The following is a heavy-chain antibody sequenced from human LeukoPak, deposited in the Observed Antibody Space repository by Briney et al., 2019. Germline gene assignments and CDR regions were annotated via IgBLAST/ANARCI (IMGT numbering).Heavy chain of an antibody. CDR3: ARDRKAYYDFWSGDDAFDI. D-gene: IGHD3-3*01. CDR2: ISAYNGNT. J-gene: IGHJ3*02. V-gene: IGHV1-18*01. Sequence: ASVKVSCKASGYTFTSYGISWVRQAPGQGLEWMGWISAYNGNTNYAQKLQGRDTMTTDTSTSTAYMELRSLRSDDTAVYYCARDRKAYYDFWSGDDAFDIWGQGTMVTVSS. CDR1: GYTFTSYG.